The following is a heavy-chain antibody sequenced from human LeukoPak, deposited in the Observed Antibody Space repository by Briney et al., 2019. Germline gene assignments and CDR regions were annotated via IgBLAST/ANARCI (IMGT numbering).Heavy chain of an antibody. D-gene: IGHD3-10*01. J-gene: IGHJ4*02. CDR1: GFTFGNAW. V-gene: IGHV3-15*01. CDR2: VKSKTDGGTT. Sequence: PGGSLRLSCAASGFTFGNAWMSWVRRAPGKGLEWVGRVKSKTDGGTTDYAAPVKGRFTISRDDSKNTLYLQMNSLKTEDTAVYYCTTESLWFGELFYYFDYWGQGTLVTVSS. CDR3: TTESLWFGELFYYFDY.